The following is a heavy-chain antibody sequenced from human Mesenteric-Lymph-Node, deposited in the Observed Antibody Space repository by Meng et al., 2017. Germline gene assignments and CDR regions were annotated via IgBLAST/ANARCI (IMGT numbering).Heavy chain of an antibody. Sequence: QVAAEAAGPGLGEPFTALAPHLPGLGGANNRCGYFWSWDPPEPRKGLEWIGYIHDSGSTYYNPSLKSRVTISADTSKNQFSLKLSSVTAADTAVYYCARASYGSGSPLGESWFDPWGQGTLVTVSS. V-gene: IGHV4-31*03. J-gene: IGHJ5*02. CDR2: IHDSGST. CDR3: ARASYGSGSPLGESWFDP. CDR1: GANNRCGYF. D-gene: IGHD3-10*01.